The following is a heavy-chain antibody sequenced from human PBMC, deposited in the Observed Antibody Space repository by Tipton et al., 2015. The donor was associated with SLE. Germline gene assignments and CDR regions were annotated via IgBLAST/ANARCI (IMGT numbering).Heavy chain of an antibody. CDR1: GASISTYY. CDR3: ARASGGLLPFDY. V-gene: IGHV4-59*01. D-gene: IGHD3-22*01. J-gene: IGHJ4*02. CDR2: IYHSGT. Sequence: TLSLTCSVSGASISTYYWSWIRQPPGKGLEWIGYIYHSGTNYNPSLKSRVTISLDTSKNQLSLKVSSVTAADTAVYYCARASGGLLPFDYWGQGTLVTVSS.